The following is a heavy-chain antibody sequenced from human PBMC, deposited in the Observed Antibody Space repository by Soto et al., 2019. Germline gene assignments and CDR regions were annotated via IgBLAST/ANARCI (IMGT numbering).Heavy chain of an antibody. CDR3: ARDNRGLGA. J-gene: IGHJ6*02. CDR1: GGSINSGNYF. Sequence: QVQLQESGAGLVKPSQTLSLTCTVSGGSINSGNYFWSWIRQPPGKGLEWIGYISNSGSTYYNPSLKSRLTISVDTSKNQFSLKLTSVTAADTAVYNCARDNRGLGAWGPGATVTVSS. V-gene: IGHV4-30-4*01. CDR2: ISNSGST.